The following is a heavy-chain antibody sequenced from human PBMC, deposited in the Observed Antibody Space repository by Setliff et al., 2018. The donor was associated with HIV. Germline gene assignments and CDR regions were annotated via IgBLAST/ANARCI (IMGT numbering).Heavy chain of an antibody. V-gene: IGHV4-39*01. CDR2: SPYSGPT. CDR1: VGSFSSTNYY. Sequence: SETLSLTCNVSVGSFSSTNYYWGWIRQPPGKGLEWIGSSPYSGPTSYNPSLRRRVTISVDTSKNQFSLELTSVTAADTAVYYCARPLTASVHFWGDAFAIWGQGTMVTVSS. J-gene: IGHJ3*02. D-gene: IGHD3-3*02. CDR3: ARPLTASVHFWGDAFAI.